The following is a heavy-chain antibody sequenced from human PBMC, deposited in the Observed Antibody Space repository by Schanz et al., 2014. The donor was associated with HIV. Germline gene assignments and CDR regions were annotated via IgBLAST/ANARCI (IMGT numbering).Heavy chain of an antibody. CDR1: GYTFSDHY. V-gene: IGHV1-2*02. Sequence: QVQLVQSGAEVKKPGASVKVSCKASGYTFSDHYMHWVRQAPGQGLEWMGWINPNSGSTIYAQKFQGRVTMTRDTSINTAYMELSSLRSEDTAVYYCARDRAGIAVLVDYWGQGSSVTVSS. CDR3: ARDRAGIAVLVDY. CDR2: INPNSGST. D-gene: IGHD6-19*01. J-gene: IGHJ4*02.